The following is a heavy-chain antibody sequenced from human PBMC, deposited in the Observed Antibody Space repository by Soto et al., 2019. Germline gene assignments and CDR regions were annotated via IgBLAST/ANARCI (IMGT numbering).Heavy chain of an antibody. V-gene: IGHV4-34*01. CDR1: GGSISGYY. D-gene: IGHD6-13*01. CDR2: INHSGST. CDR3: ARGHRAAAAFDI. J-gene: IGHJ3*02. Sequence: PSETLSLTCAVYGGSISGYYWSWIRQPPGKGLEWIGEINHSGSTNYNPSLKSRVTISVDTSKNQFSLKLSSVTAADTAVYYCARGHRAAAAFDIWGQGKMVTVSS.